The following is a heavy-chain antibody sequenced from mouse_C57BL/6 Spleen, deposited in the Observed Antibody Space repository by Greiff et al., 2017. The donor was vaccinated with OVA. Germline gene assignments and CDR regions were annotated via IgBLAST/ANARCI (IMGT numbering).Heavy chain of an antibody. CDR1: GYTFTSYW. Sequence: VHVKQSGTVLARPGASVKMSCKTSGYTFTSYWMHWVKQRPGQGLEWIGAIYPGNSDTSYNQKFKGKAKLTAVTSASTAYMELSSLTNEDSAVYYCTREELGGNYVYWGQGTTRTVSS. CDR2: IYPGNSDT. CDR3: TREELGGNYVY. D-gene: IGHD2-1*01. J-gene: IGHJ2*01. V-gene: IGHV1-5*01.